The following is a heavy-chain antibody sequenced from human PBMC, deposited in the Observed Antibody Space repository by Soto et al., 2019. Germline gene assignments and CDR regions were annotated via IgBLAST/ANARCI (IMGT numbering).Heavy chain of an antibody. CDR2: ISGSGGST. CDR3: AKVAWYSVYEGRQYYFDY. V-gene: IGHV3-23*01. CDR1: GFTFSSYA. J-gene: IGHJ4*02. D-gene: IGHD5-12*01. Sequence: EVQLLESGGGLVQPGGSLRLSCAASGFTFSSYAMSWVRQAPGKGLEWVSDISGSGGSTYYADSVKGRFTISRDNSKNTLYLQMNSRRAEDTAVYYCAKVAWYSVYEGRQYYFDYWGRGTLVSVSS.